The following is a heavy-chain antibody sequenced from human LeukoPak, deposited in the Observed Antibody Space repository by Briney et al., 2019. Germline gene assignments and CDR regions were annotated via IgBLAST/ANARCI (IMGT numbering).Heavy chain of an antibody. V-gene: IGHV1-2*02. J-gene: IGHJ4*02. CDR3: ARDRYGDGFAFFDY. D-gene: IGHD5-24*01. CDR1: GYTFSDYF. Sequence: GASVKVSCKASGYTFSDYFMHWVRQAPGQGLEWVGWINPKSGGANSAQKFQGRVTMNRDTSISTGYMELSCLRSDDTAIYYCARDRYGDGFAFFDYWGQGTLVTVSS. CDR2: INPKSGGA.